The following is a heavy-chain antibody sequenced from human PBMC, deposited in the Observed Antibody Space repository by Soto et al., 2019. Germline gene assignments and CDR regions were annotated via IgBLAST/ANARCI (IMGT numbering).Heavy chain of an antibody. CDR2: INPSGGHT. CDR1: GNTFTNYY. CDR3: ARGGHVVVVTAAFDS. D-gene: IGHD2-21*02. J-gene: IGHJ4*02. V-gene: IGHV1-46*01. Sequence: QVQLMQSGAEVKKPGASVKVSCKASGNTFTNYYIHWVRQAPGQGLEWMGTINPSGGHTTYAQKFLGRVTMTSDTSTSTLYMELTSLRSEDTAVYYCARGGHVVVVTAAFDSWGQGTIVTVSS.